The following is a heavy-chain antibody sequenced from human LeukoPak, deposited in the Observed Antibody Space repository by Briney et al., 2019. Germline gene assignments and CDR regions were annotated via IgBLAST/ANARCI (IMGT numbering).Heavy chain of an antibody. CDR2: INQDGSAQ. CDR1: GFTFSSYW. D-gene: IGHD4-23*01. Sequence: GGALRLSCAASGFTFSSYWMNWVRQAPGKGLEWVANINQDGSAQYYVDSVKGRFTFSRDNAMNSLFLQMNSLRAEDTAVYYCARDVHGGAFDYWGQGTLVTVSS. CDR3: ARDVHGGAFDY. J-gene: IGHJ4*02. V-gene: IGHV3-7*01.